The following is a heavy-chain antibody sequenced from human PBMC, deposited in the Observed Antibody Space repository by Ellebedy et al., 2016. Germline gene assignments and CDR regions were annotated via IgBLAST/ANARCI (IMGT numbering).Heavy chain of an antibody. CDR1: GYTFTNYL. V-gene: IGHV1-58*01. CDR3: AAAKYYDILTGYYIPYGMDV. CDR2: IVVGSGNT. Sequence: SVKVSXXASGYTFTNYLLHWVRQARGQRLEWIGWIVVGSGNTNYAQKFQERVTITRDMSTSTAYMELSSLRSEDTAVYYCAAAKYYDILTGYYIPYGMDVWGQGTTVTVSS. D-gene: IGHD3-9*01. J-gene: IGHJ6*02.